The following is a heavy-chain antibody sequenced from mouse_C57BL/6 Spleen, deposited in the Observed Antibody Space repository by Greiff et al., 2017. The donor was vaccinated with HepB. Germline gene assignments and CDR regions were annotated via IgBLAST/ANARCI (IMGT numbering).Heavy chain of an antibody. Sequence: QVQLKQSGPGLVQPSQSLSITCTVSGFSLTSYGVHWVRQSPGKGLEWLGVIWRGGSTDYNAAFMSRLSITKDNSKSQVFFKMNSLQADDTAIYYWAKIYYGSRFPYAMDYWGKGTSVTVP. CDR1: GFSLTSYG. CDR2: IWRGGST. CDR3: AKIYYGSRFPYAMDY. D-gene: IGHD1-1*01. J-gene: IGHJ4*01. V-gene: IGHV2-5*01.